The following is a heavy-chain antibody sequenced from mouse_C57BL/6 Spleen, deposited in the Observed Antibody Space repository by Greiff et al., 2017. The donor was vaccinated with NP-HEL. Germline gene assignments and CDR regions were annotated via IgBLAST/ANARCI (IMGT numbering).Heavy chain of an antibody. Sequence: VQRVESGPGLVAPSQRLSITCTVSGFSLTSYGVHWVRQPPGKGLEWLVVIWSDGSTTYNSALKSRLSISKDNSKSQVFLKMNSRQTDDTAMYYCARHGGVITTVVDYYAMDYWGHGTSVTVSS. D-gene: IGHD1-1*01. CDR3: ARHGGVITTVVDYYAMDY. CDR1: GFSLTSYG. CDR2: IWSDGST. J-gene: IGHJ4*01. V-gene: IGHV2-6-1*01.